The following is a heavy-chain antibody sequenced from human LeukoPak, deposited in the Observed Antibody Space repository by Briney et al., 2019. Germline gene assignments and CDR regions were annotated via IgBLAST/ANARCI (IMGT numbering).Heavy chain of an antibody. V-gene: IGHV7-4-1*02. CDR3: VRNVTDSALIPLDF. J-gene: IGHJ4*02. Sequence: GASVKVSCKASGYTFTRYGINWVRQAPGQGFEWMGWINTDTGNPTNAQGFTGRFVFSLDTSVSTAYLQISSLKAEDTAVYYCVRNVTDSALIPLDFWGQGTLLTVSS. CDR1: GYTFTRYG. CDR2: INTDTGNP. D-gene: IGHD3-22*01.